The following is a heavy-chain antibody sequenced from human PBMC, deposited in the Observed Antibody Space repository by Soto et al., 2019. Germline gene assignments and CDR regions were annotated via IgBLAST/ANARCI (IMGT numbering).Heavy chain of an antibody. CDR3: ARGWGRIFDY. CDR1: GGSFSGYY. Sequence: QVQLQQWGAGLLKPSETLSLTCAVYGGSFSGYYWGWIRQPPGKGLEWIGEINHSGSTNYNPSLKSRVTISVDTSKNQFSLKLTSETAAATAVYYCARGWGRIFDYWGQGTLVTVSS. V-gene: IGHV4-34*01. J-gene: IGHJ4*02. CDR2: INHSGST. D-gene: IGHD7-27*01.